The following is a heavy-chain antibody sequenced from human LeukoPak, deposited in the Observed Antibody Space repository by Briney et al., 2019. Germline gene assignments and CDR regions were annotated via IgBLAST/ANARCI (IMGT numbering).Heavy chain of an antibody. J-gene: IGHJ4*02. V-gene: IGHV3-33*01. CDR2: IWYDGSNK. CDR1: RFTFSSYG. D-gene: IGHD3-10*01. CDR3: ARGFGATMVRGAFDY. Sequence: GGSLRLSCAASRFTFSSYGMHWVRQAPGKGLEGVAVIWYDGSNKYYADSVKGRFTISRDNSKNTLYLQMNSLRAEDTAVYYCARGFGATMVRGAFDYWGQGTLVTVSS.